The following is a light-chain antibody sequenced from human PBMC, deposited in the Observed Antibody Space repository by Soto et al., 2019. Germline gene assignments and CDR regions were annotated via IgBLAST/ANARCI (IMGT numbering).Light chain of an antibody. Sequence: EIVMTQSPATLSVSPGERVTLSCRASKSISNNLAWYQQKPGQAPRLLIYGASNRATGIPDRFSGSGSGTDFTLTISRLEPEDFAVYYCQQYDSSPRTFGQGTKVDIK. CDR3: QQYDSSPRT. V-gene: IGKV3-20*01. CDR2: GAS. J-gene: IGKJ1*01. CDR1: KSISNN.